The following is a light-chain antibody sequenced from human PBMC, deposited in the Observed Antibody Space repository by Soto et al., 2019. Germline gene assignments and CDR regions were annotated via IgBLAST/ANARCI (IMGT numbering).Light chain of an antibody. J-gene: IGKJ2*01. V-gene: IGKV3-20*01. Sequence: EIVLTQSPGTLSLSPGERATLSCRASQGISSAYFAWYQQKPGQAPRLLTFATSSRATGIPDRFSGSGSGTDFTLTISSLEPEDSAVYYCQEYGASPLYAFGQGTKLEIK. CDR3: QEYGASPLYA. CDR2: ATS. CDR1: QGISSAY.